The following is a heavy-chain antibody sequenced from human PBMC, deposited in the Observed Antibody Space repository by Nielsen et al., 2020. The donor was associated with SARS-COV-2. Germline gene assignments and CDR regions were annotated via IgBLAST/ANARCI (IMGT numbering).Heavy chain of an antibody. D-gene: IGHD1-26*01. CDR3: VRDRRQKGGYWGSFVYYGVDV. CDR2: INPNSGGT. J-gene: IGHJ6*02. Sequence: WVRQAPGQGLEWMGWINPNSGGTNYAQKFLGRVTMTRDTSITTAYMDLSRLRSDDTAVFYCVRDRRQKGGYWGSFVYYGVDVWGQGTTVTVSS. V-gene: IGHV1-2*02.